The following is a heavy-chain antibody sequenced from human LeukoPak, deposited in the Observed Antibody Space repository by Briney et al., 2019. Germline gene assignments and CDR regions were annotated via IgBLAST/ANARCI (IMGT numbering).Heavy chain of an antibody. J-gene: IGHJ4*02. CDR1: GFTFSSYS. CDR3: AMMSLTPFDY. CDR2: ISSSSSYI. V-gene: IGHV3-21*01. Sequence: GGSLRLSCAASGFTFSSYSMNWVRQAPGKGLEWVSSISSSSSYIYYADSVKGRFTISRDNAKNSLYLQMNSLRAEGTAVYYCAMMSLTPFDYWGQGTLVTVSS.